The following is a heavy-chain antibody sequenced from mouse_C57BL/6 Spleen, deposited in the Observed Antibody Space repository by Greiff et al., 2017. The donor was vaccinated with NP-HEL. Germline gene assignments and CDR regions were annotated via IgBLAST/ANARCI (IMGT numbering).Heavy chain of an antibody. CDR2: IYPGSGST. D-gene: IGHD1-1*01. J-gene: IGHJ1*03. V-gene: IGHV1-55*01. CDR3: ARGFMTTVVRPHWYFDV. Sequence: QVQLQQPGAELVKPGASVKMSCKASGYTFTSYWITWVKQRPGQGLEWIGDIYPGSGSTNYNEKFKSKATLTVDTSSSTAYMQLSSLTSEDSAVYYCARGFMTTVVRPHWYFDVWGTGTTVTVSS. CDR1: GYTFTSYW.